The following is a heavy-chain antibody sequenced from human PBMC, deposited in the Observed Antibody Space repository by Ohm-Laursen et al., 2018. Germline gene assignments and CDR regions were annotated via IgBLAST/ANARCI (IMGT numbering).Heavy chain of an antibody. CDR2: INPSGGTT. CDR3: ARVGDGTGTTYHPDTGYYYNYGLDV. CDR1: GYTFSSFF. Sequence: SSVKVSCKASGYTFSSFFMHWVRQAPGQGLEWMGIINPSGGTTSHARKFQGRVTMTRDTSTSTVYMQLSSLTSEDTAVYYCARVGDGTGTTYHPDTGYYYNYGLDVWGQGTKVTVSS. V-gene: IGHV1-46*01. J-gene: IGHJ6*02. D-gene: IGHD1-1*01.